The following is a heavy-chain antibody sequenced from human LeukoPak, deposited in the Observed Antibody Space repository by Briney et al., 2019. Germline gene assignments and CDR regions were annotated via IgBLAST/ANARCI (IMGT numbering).Heavy chain of an antibody. V-gene: IGHV3-30*18. J-gene: IGHJ6*02. CDR1: GFTFSSYG. Sequence: GGSLRLSCAASGFTFSSYGMHWVRQAPGKGLEWVAVISYDGSNKYYADSVKGRFTISRDNSKNTLYLQMNSLRAEDTAVYYCAKDLETYGSVYYYYGMDVWGQGTTVTVSS. CDR2: ISYDGSNK. D-gene: IGHD3-10*01. CDR3: AKDLETYGSVYYYYGMDV.